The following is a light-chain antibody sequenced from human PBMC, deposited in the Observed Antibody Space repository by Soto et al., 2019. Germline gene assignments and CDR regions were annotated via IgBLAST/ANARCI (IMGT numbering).Light chain of an antibody. Sequence: QSALTQPPSASGSPGQSVTISCTGTSSDVGGYNYVSWYQLHPGKAPKLMIYEVTKRPSGVPDRFSGSKSGNTVSLTVSGLRAEDEADYYCSSYAGSNIHYVFGAGTKVTVL. CDR1: SSDVGGYNY. CDR3: SSYAGSNIHYV. J-gene: IGLJ1*01. CDR2: EVT. V-gene: IGLV2-8*01.